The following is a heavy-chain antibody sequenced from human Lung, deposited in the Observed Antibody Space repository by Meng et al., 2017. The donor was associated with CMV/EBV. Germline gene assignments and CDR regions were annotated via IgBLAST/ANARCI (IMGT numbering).Heavy chain of an antibody. Sequence: GESLKISCAASGFTFSTYAMHWVRQAPGKGLEWVSVISYDGSKKYYADSVKGRFTISRDNSKNTLYLQMNSLRAEDTAIYYCARDVTPYSYGSIVRNWFDPWXQGTLVXVSS. D-gene: IGHD5-18*01. CDR1: GFTFSTYA. V-gene: IGHV3-30-3*01. J-gene: IGHJ5*02. CDR3: ARDVTPYSYGSIVRNWFDP. CDR2: ISYDGSKK.